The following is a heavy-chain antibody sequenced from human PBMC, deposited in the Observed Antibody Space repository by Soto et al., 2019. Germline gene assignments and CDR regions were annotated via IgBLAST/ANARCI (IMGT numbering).Heavy chain of an antibody. CDR3: VKDIARPLDY. CDR2: ISSNGGST. CDR1: GFTFSSYA. Sequence: GGSLRLSCSASGFTFSSYAMHWVRQAPGKGLGYVSAISSNGGSTYYADSVKGRFTISXXXXXXTXYXQMXXLRAEDTAVYYCVKDIARPLDYWGQGTLVTVSS. V-gene: IGHV3-64D*06. J-gene: IGHJ4*02. D-gene: IGHD3-16*02.